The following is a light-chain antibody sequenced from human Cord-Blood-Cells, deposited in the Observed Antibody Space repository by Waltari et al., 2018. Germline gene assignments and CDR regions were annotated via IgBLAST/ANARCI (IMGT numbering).Light chain of an antibody. V-gene: IGKV3-11*01. CDR2: DAS. CDR1: HSVSSY. Sequence: EIVLTQSPSTLSLSPGEISTLSCSASHSVSSYLAWYQQKPGQAPRLLICDASNRATRIPARFSGSQSEKDSTLSIRSIERDAFAVYYCNKRSNWGKFGPAPTVEIK. J-gene: IGKJ1*01. CDR3: NKRSNWGK.